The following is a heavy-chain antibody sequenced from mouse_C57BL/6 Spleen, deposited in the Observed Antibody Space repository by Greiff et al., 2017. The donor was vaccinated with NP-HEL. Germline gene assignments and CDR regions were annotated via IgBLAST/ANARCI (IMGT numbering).Heavy chain of an antibody. CDR1: GYTFTSYW. CDR3: ARYGSSRVAY. Sequence: QVQLQQPGAELVRPGTSVKLSCKASGYTFTSYWMHWVKQRPGQGLEWIGVIDPSDSYTNYNQKFKGKATLTVDTSSSTAYMQRSSLTSEDSAGYYCARYGSSRVAYWGQGTLVTVSA. CDR2: IDPSDSYT. J-gene: IGHJ3*01. V-gene: IGHV1-59*01. D-gene: IGHD1-1*01.